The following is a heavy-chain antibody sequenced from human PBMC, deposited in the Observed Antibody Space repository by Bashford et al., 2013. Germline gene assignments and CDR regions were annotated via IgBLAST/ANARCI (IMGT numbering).Heavy chain of an antibody. CDR3: ARDPVEYNWNHRALTYFDY. CDR1: GGSISSYY. CDR2: IYTSGST. Sequence: RPLLYSSETLSLTCTVSGGSISSYYWSWIRQPAGKGLEWIGRIYTSGSTNYNPSLKSRVTMSVDTSKNQFSLKLSSVTAADTAVYYCARDPVEYNWNHRALTYFDYWGQGTLVTVSS. J-gene: IGHJ4*02. D-gene: IGHD1-14*01. V-gene: IGHV4-4*07.